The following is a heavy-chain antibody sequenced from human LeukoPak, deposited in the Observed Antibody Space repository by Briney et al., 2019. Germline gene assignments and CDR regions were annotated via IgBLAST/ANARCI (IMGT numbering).Heavy chain of an antibody. CDR1: GYTFTGYY. D-gene: IGHD1-1*01. J-gene: IGHJ4*02. CDR3: ARGRDQTTPYYFDY. V-gene: IGHV1-2*04. Sequence: ASVKVSCKASGYTFTGYYMHWVRQAPGQGLEWMGWINPNSGGTNYAQKFQGWVTMTRDTSISTAYMELSRLRSDDTAVYYCARGRDQTTPYYFDYWGQGTLVTVSS. CDR2: INPNSGGT.